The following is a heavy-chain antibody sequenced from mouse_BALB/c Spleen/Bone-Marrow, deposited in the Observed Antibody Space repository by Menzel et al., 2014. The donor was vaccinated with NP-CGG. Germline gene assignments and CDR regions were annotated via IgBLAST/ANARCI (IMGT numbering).Heavy chain of an antibody. Sequence: QVQLQQSGAELVRPGTSVKVSCKASAYAFTNYLIEWIKKRPGQGLEWIGAINPGSDSSTYNEKFRGKATLTADNSSSTAYMQLSSLTSDDSAVYFCARAIYYDCDDGGPFAYWGQGTLVTVSA. V-gene: IGHV1-54*01. CDR1: AYAFTNYL. CDR3: ARAIYYDCDDGGPFAY. D-gene: IGHD2-4*01. CDR2: INPGSDSS. J-gene: IGHJ3*01.